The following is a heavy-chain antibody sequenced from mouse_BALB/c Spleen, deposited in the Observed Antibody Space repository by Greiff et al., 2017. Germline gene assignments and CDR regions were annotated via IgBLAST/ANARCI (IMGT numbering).Heavy chain of an antibody. D-gene: IGHD2-4*01. V-gene: IGHV2-2*02. CDR1: GFSLTSYG. CDR3: ARSTMITTRAMDY. CDR2: IWSGGST. Sequence: VQLVESGPGLVQPSQSLSITCTVSGFSLTSYGVHWVRQSPGKGLEWLGVIWSGGSTDYNAAFISRLSISKDNSKSQVFFKMNSLQANDTAIYYCARSTMITTRAMDYWGQGTSVTVSS. J-gene: IGHJ4*01.